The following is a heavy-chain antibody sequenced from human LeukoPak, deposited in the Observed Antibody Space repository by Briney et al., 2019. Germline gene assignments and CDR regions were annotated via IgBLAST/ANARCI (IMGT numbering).Heavy chain of an antibody. J-gene: IGHJ6*02. V-gene: IGHV4-30-4*01. CDR2: IYYSGST. CDR3: ARVKGSYSYYYYGMDV. Sequence: SETLSLTCTVSGGSISGYYWSWIRQPPGKGLEWIGYIYYSGSTYYNPSLKSRVTISVDTSKNQFSLKLSSVTAADTAVYYCARVKGSYSYYYYGMDVWGQGTTVTVSS. D-gene: IGHD1-26*01. CDR1: GGSISGYY.